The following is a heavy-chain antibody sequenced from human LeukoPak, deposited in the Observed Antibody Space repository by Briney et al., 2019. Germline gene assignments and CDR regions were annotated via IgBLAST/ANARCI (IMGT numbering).Heavy chain of an antibody. J-gene: IGHJ3*02. CDR1: GYTFTSYA. V-gene: IGHV1-3*01. Sequence: ASVKVSCKASGYTFTSYAMHWVRQAPGQRLEWMGWINAGSGNTKYSQNFQGRVTMTTDTSTSTAYMELRSLRSDDTAMYYCARGNYDILTGPRRTDAFDIWGQGTMVTVSS. CDR3: ARGNYDILTGPRRTDAFDI. D-gene: IGHD3-9*01. CDR2: INAGSGNT.